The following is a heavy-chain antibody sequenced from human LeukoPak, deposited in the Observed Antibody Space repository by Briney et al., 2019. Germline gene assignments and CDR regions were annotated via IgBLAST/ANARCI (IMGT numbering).Heavy chain of an antibody. V-gene: IGHV3-30*02. CDR2: IRYDGSNK. D-gene: IGHD3-22*01. J-gene: IGHJ4*02. CDR3: AKDAIGWLYYFDY. Sequence: GGSLRLSCAASGFTFSSYAMHWVRQAPGKGLEWVAFIRYDGSNKYYADSVKGRFTISRDNSKNTLYLQMNSLRAEDTAVYYCAKDAIGWLYYFDYWGQGTLVTVSS. CDR1: GFTFSSYA.